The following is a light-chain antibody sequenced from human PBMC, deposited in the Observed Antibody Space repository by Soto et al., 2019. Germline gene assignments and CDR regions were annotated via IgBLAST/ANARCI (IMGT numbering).Light chain of an antibody. CDR3: QQYYNWPRT. CDR1: QSVSSN. J-gene: IGKJ1*01. V-gene: IGKV3-15*01. CDR2: GAS. Sequence: TQSPATLSLSPVERATLSCMASQSVSSNLAWYQHKPGQAPRLLTYGASTRATGIPARFSGSGSGTEFTLTISSLQPEDFAVYYCQQYYNWPRTFGQGTKVDI.